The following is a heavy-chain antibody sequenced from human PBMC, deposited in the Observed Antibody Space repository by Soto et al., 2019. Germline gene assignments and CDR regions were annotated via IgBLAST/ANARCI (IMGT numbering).Heavy chain of an antibody. D-gene: IGHD3-16*01. Sequence: QVQIQQWGAGLLKPSETLSLTCVVYGGSFSGYYWSWIRQSPGRGLEWIGEINHSGNSNYNPSLKSRITMSVDTPKNQFSLELSSVIAADTALYYCARRKTFSPYYFDYWGQGTLVTVSS. CDR1: GGSFSGYY. J-gene: IGHJ4*02. V-gene: IGHV4-34*01. CDR3: ARRKTFSPYYFDY. CDR2: INHSGNS.